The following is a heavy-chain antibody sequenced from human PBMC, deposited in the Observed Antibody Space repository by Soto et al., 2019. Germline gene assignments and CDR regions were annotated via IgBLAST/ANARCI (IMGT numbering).Heavy chain of an antibody. CDR2: IWYDGSNK. Sequence: VQLVESGGGVVQPGRSLRLSCAASGFTFSSYGMHWVRQAPGKGLEWVAVIWYDGSNKYYAESVKGRFTISRDNFNNTLYLQRNSRRSEVTAVYYCERDTYGDYFLSEYLQHWGQGTLVTVSS. J-gene: IGHJ1*01. D-gene: IGHD4-17*01. V-gene: IGHV3-33*01. CDR3: ERDTYGDYFLSEYLQH. CDR1: GFTFSSYG.